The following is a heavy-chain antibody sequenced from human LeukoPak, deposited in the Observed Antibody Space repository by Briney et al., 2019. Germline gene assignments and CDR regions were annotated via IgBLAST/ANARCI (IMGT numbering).Heavy chain of an antibody. CDR3: ARRIVAAGNDAFDI. J-gene: IGHJ3*02. D-gene: IGHD6-13*01. CDR1: GSIFTRYW. Sequence: RGASLQISCKGSGSIFTRYWIGWVRQLPGKGLEWMGIIYPGDSETSYSPSFQGQATISADKSISTAYLLWSSLKASDTAMYYCARRIVAAGNDAFDIWGQGTMVTVSS. CDR2: IYPGDSET. V-gene: IGHV5-51*01.